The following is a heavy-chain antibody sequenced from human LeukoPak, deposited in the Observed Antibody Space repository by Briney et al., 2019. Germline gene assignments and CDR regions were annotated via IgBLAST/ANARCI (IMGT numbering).Heavy chain of an antibody. J-gene: IGHJ4*02. D-gene: IGHD6-13*01. V-gene: IGHV3-21*01. CDR2: ITSGSSYI. CDR1: GFTFSSYS. Sequence: GGSLRLSCAASGFTFSSYSMNWVRQAPGKGLEWVSSITSGSSYIYYADSVKDRFTISRDNAKSSLYLQMNSLRAEDTAVYYCAKDQGQLGTLCDYWGQGTLVTVSS. CDR3: AKDQGQLGTLCDY.